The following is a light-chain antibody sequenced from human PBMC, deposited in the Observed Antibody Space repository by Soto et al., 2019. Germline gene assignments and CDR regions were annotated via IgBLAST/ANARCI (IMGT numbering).Light chain of an antibody. CDR2: GAS. Sequence: EIVMTQSPATLSVSPGERATLSCRASQSVSSNLAWYQQKPGQAPSLLIYGASTRATGTPARFSGSGSGTEFTLTISSLRPDDFATYYCQQYNSLWTFGQGTKVDIK. V-gene: IGKV3-15*01. J-gene: IGKJ1*01. CDR3: QQYNSLWT. CDR1: QSVSSN.